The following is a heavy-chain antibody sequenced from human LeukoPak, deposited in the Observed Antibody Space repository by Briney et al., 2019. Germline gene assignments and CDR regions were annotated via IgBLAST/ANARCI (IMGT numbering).Heavy chain of an antibody. CDR3: AKDDYYDILTGYYTLFDY. D-gene: IGHD3-9*01. CDR2: ISGSGGST. V-gene: IGHV3-23*01. Sequence: GGSLRLSCAASGFTFSNYAMSWVRQAPGKGLEWVSAISGSGGSTYYADSVKGRFTISRDNSKNTLYLQMNSLRAEDTAVYYCAKDDYYDILTGYYTLFDYWGQGTLVTVSS. CDR1: GFTFSNYA. J-gene: IGHJ4*02.